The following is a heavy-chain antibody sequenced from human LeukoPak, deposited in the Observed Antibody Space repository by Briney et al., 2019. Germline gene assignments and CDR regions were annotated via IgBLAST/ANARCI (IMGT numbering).Heavy chain of an antibody. V-gene: IGHV3-15*01. Sequence: GGSLRLSCAASGFTFSNAWMSWVRQAPGKGLEWVGRIKSKTDGGTTDYAAPVKGRFTISRDDSKNTLYLQMNSLKTEDTAVYYCTKDHGSGSYYFDYWGQGTLVTVSS. J-gene: IGHJ4*02. CDR3: TKDHGSGSYYFDY. D-gene: IGHD3-10*01. CDR2: IKSKTDGGTT. CDR1: GFTFSNAW.